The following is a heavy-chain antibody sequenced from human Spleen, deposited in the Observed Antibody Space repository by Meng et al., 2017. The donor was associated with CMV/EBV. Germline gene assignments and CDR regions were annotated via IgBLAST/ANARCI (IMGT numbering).Heavy chain of an antibody. J-gene: IGHJ5*02. Sequence: ASVKVSCKASGYTFTSYYMHWVRQAPGQGLEWMGIINPSGGSTSYAQKFQGRVTMTRDTSTSTVYMERSSLRSEDTAVYYCARDGYWSSTSCFSWFDPWGQGTLVTVSS. CDR3: ARDGYWSSTSCFSWFDP. CDR1: GYTFTSYY. V-gene: IGHV1-46*01. CDR2: INPSGGST. D-gene: IGHD2-2*03.